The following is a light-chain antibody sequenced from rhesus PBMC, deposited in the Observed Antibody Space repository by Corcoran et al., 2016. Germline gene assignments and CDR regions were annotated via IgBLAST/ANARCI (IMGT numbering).Light chain of an antibody. CDR3: QQGYNSPFT. CDR2: GSS. V-gene: IGKV1-18*01. CDR1: QGISSW. J-gene: IGKJ3*01. Sequence: DIQMTQSPSSLSASVGDKVTITCRASQGISSWLAWYQQQPGKAPKLLIYGSSSLQSGVPSRFSCSGSGTDYTLTISSLQPEDFATYYCQQGYNSPFTFGPGTKLDIK.